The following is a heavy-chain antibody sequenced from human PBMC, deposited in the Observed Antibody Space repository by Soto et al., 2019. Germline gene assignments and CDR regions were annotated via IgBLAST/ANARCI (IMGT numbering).Heavy chain of an antibody. J-gene: IGHJ6*02. D-gene: IGHD1-26*01. V-gene: IGHV4-39*01. CDR1: GGSINTSSYH. Sequence: LSLTCSVYGGSINTSSYHWGWIRQSPGEGLEWIGSIYYSGSTYYNPSLKSRVTISVDTSKNQFSLKLSSVTSADTAVYYCASDGATTYYGMDVWGQGTTVTLSS. CDR2: IYYSGST. CDR3: ASDGATTYYGMDV.